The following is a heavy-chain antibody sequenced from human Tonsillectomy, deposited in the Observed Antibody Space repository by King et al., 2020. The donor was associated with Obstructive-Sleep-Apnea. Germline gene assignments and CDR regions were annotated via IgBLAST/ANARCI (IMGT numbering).Heavy chain of an antibody. V-gene: IGHV3-48*04. D-gene: IGHD6-19*01. CDR1: GFTFSSYS. Sequence: VQLVESGGGLVQPGGSLRFSCAASGFTFSSYSMNWVRQAPGKGLEWVTYISSSSSTIYYADSVKCRFTISRDNAENSLYLQMNSLRAEDTAVYYCARVGGQWLIAEYFQHWGQGTLVTVSS. J-gene: IGHJ1*01. CDR2: ISSSSSTI. CDR3: ARVGGQWLIAEYFQH.